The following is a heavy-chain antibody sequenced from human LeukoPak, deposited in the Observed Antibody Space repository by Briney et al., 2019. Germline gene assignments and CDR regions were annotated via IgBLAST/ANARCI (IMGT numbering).Heavy chain of an antibody. V-gene: IGHV1-2*02. Sequence: VASAKVSCKASGYTFTGYYMHWVRQAPGQGLEWMGWINPNSGGTNYAQKFQGRVTMTRDTSISTAYMELSRLRSDDTAVYYCARDQPPYDFWSGYTLGWFDPWGQGTLVTVSS. D-gene: IGHD3-3*01. J-gene: IGHJ5*02. CDR2: INPNSGGT. CDR1: GYTFTGYY. CDR3: ARDQPPYDFWSGYTLGWFDP.